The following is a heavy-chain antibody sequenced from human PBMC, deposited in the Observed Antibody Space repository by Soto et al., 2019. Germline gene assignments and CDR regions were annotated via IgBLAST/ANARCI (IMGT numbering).Heavy chain of an antibody. J-gene: IGHJ5*02. D-gene: IGHD3-3*01. CDR3: ARGLYKDFWSGYYQNPNWFDP. CDR2: INSDGSST. V-gene: IGHV3-74*01. Sequence: GGSLRLSCAASGFTFSSYWMHWVRQAPGKGLVWVSRINSDGSSTSYADSVKGRFTISRDNAKNTLYLQMNSLRAEDTAVYYCARGLYKDFWSGYYQNPNWFDPWGQGTLVTVSS. CDR1: GFTFSSYW.